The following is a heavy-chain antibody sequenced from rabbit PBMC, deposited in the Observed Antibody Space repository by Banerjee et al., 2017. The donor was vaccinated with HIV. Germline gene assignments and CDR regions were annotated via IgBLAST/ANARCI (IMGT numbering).Heavy chain of an antibody. CDR3: ARDPIVGDNDMYFNL. V-gene: IGHV1S40*01. D-gene: IGHD2-1*01. CDR2: IKSGDGDT. Sequence: QSLEESGGDLVKPGASLTLTCEASGLDFSSSYWICWVRQAPGKGLEWIACIKSGDGDTYYASWAKGRFTISKTSSTTVTLQMTSLTAADTATYFCARDPIVGDNDMYFNLWGPGTLVTVS. J-gene: IGHJ4*01. CDR1: GLDFSSSYW.